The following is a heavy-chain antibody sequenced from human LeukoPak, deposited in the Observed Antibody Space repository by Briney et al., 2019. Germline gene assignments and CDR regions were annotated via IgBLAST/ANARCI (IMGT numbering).Heavy chain of an antibody. Sequence: ASVKVSCKASGYTFTSYYMHWVRQAPGQGLEWMGIINPSGGSTSYAHKFQGRVTMTRDMSTSTVCMELSSLRSEDTAVYYCARMAWEYYYDSSGYRGAFDIWGQGTMVTVPS. J-gene: IGHJ3*02. CDR3: ARMAWEYYYDSSGYRGAFDI. D-gene: IGHD3-22*01. CDR1: GYTFTSYY. V-gene: IGHV1-46*01. CDR2: INPSGGST.